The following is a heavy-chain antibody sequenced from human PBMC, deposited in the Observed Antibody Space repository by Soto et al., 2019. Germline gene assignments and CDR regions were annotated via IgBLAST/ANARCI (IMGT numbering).Heavy chain of an antibody. Sequence: PSETLSLTCTVSGGSISSYYWSWIRQPPGKGLEWIGYIYYSGSTNYNPSLKSRVTISVDTSKNQFSLKLSSVTAADTAVYYCARRGFGEFHFDYWGQGTLVTVSS. J-gene: IGHJ4*02. D-gene: IGHD3-10*01. CDR3: ARRGFGEFHFDY. V-gene: IGHV4-59*08. CDR1: GGSISSYY. CDR2: IYYSGST.